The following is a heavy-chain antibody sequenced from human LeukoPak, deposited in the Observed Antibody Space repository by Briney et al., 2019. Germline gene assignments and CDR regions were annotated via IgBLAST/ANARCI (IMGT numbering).Heavy chain of an antibody. J-gene: IGHJ3*02. V-gene: IGHV1-18*01. D-gene: IGHD5-18*01. Sequence: EASVKVSCKASGYTFTSYGISWVRQAPGQGLEWMGWISAYNGNTNYAQKLQGRVTMTTDTSTSTAYMELRSLGSDDTAVYYCARDGIQLWLDAFDIWGQGTMVTVSS. CDR1: GYTFTSYG. CDR3: ARDGIQLWLDAFDI. CDR2: ISAYNGNT.